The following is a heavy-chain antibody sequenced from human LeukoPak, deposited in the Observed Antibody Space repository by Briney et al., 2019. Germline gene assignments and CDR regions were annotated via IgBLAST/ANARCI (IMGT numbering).Heavy chain of an antibody. CDR2: IIPIFGTA. D-gene: IGHD3-10*01. J-gene: IGHJ4*02. Sequence: ASVKVSCKASGGTFSSYAISWVRQAPGQGLEWMGGIIPIFGTANYAQKFQGRVTITADESTSTAYMELSSLRSEDTAVYYCASPYYYGSGSYLEYWGQGTLVTVSS. V-gene: IGHV1-69*13. CDR3: ASPYYYGSGSYLEY. CDR1: GGTFSSYA.